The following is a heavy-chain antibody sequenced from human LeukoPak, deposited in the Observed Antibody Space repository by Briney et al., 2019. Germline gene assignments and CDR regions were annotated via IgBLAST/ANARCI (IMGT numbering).Heavy chain of an antibody. D-gene: IGHD5-24*01. CDR2: TYYGGTT. Sequence: GGSLRLSCVASGFAINTNHMNWIRQAPGKELEWVSITYYGGTTYYADSVKGRFTISRDNSKNTLYLQMNSLRANDTAVYYCARDSEGDGYNFDTWGRGTLVTVSS. CDR1: GFAINTNH. CDR3: ARDSEGDGYNFDT. V-gene: IGHV3-53*01. J-gene: IGHJ5*02.